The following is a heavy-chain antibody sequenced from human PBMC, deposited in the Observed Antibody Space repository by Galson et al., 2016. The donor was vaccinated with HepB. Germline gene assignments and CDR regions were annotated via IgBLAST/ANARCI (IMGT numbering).Heavy chain of an antibody. CDR2: IIPILGTA. V-gene: IGHV1-69*13. D-gene: IGHD1-26*01. CDR3: ERDAVGATLAY. CDR1: GSTFSSYS. Sequence: SVKVSCKASGSTFSSYSISWVRQAPGQGLEWMGGIIPILGTADYAQKFQGSVTITADESTDTAYMELRSLTSEDTAVYFCERDAVGATLAYWGQGTLVTVSS. J-gene: IGHJ4*02.